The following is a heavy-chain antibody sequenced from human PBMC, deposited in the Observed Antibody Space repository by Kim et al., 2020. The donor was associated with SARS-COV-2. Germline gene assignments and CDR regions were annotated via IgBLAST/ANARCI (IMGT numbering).Heavy chain of an antibody. Sequence: ASVKVSCKASGYTFTSYAMHWVRQAPGQRLEWMGWINAANGDTKYSHKFQGRVTITRDTSASTAYMELSSLRSEDTAVYYCARREGPYYFDYWGQGTLVTVSS. CDR1: GYTFTSYA. CDR2: INAANGDT. V-gene: IGHV1-3*01. J-gene: IGHJ4*02. CDR3: ARREGPYYFDY.